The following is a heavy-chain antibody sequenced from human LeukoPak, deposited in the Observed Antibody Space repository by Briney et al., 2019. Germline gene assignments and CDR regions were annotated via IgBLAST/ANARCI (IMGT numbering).Heavy chain of an antibody. CDR3: AKILVPGYAFDI. CDR2: ISGSGGST. D-gene: IGHD6-6*01. Sequence: GGSLRLYCAASGFTFSSYAMSWVRQAPGKGLEWVSAISGSGGSTYYAHSVKGRFTISRDNSKNTLYLQMKGLRAEDTAVYYCAKILVPGYAFDIWGQGTMVTVSS. CDR1: GFTFSSYA. V-gene: IGHV3-23*01. J-gene: IGHJ3*02.